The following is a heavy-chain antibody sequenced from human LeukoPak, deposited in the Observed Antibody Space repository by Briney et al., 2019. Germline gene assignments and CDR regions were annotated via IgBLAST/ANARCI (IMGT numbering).Heavy chain of an antibody. CDR3: AKDMRVVVAATFDY. CDR2: ISYDGSNK. D-gene: IGHD2-15*01. Sequence: GGSLRLSCAASGFTFSSYGMHWVRQAPGKGLEWVAVISYDGSNKYYADSVKGRFTISRDNSKNTLYLQMNSLRAEDTAVYYCAKDMRVVVAATFDYWGQGTLVTVSS. CDR1: GFTFSSYG. V-gene: IGHV3-30*18. J-gene: IGHJ4*02.